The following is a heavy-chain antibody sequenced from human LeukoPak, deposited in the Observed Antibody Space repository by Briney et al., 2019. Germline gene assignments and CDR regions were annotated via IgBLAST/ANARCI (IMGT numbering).Heavy chain of an antibody. Sequence: ASVKVSCKASGGTFSSYAISWVRQAPGQGLEWMGRIIPIFGTANYAQKFQGRVTITTDESTSTAYMELSSLRSEDTAVYYCARGLKYYDSSGYLDYLGQGTLVTVSS. D-gene: IGHD3-22*01. V-gene: IGHV1-69*05. CDR2: IIPIFGTA. CDR1: GGTFSSYA. CDR3: ARGLKYYDSSGYLDY. J-gene: IGHJ4*02.